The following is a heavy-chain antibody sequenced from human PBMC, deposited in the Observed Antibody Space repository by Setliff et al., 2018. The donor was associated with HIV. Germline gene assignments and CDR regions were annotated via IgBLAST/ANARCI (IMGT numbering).Heavy chain of an antibody. J-gene: IGHJ3*02. V-gene: IGHV3-23*01. CDR1: GFTFSSYA. CDR2: ISGSGGST. Sequence: PGESLKISCAASGFTFSSYAMSWVRQAPGKGLEWVSAISGSGGSTYYADSVKGRFTISRDNSKNTLYLQMNSLRAEDTAVYYCAKPHSDYRGGAFDIWGQGTMVTVSS. CDR3: AKPHSDYRGGAFDI. D-gene: IGHD4-4*01.